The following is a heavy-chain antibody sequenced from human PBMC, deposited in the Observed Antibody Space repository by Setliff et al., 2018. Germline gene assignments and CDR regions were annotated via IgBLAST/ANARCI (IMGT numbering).Heavy chain of an antibody. V-gene: IGHV3-33*06. Sequence: GASLRLSCAASGFIFSNYGMHWVRQAPGKGLEWVAVIWYDGINKYYADSVKGRFTISRDISKNTLYLQMNNLRAEDTAVYYCAKELAVAGSCIDYWGQGTLVTVSS. J-gene: IGHJ4*02. CDR3: AKELAVAGSCIDY. CDR2: IWYDGINK. CDR1: GFIFSNYG. D-gene: IGHD6-19*01.